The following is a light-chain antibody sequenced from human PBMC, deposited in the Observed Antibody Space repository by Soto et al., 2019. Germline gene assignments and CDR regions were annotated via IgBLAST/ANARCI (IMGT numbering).Light chain of an antibody. V-gene: IGKV1-9*01. CDR1: QDISSY. J-gene: IGKJ3*01. CDR3: QQLNSYSIVT. Sequence: DIQLIQSPSFLSASVGDRVTITCRASQDISSYLAWYQQKPGKAPNLLIFGASSLQSGVPSRFSGSGSGTEFTLTISSLQPEDFATYYCQQLNSYSIVTFGPGTKVDIK. CDR2: GAS.